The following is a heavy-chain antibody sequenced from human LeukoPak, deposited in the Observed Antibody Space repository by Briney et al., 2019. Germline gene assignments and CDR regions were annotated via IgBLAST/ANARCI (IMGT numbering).Heavy chain of an antibody. D-gene: IGHD6-19*01. CDR2: ISSSSYI. V-gene: IGHV3-21*01. Sequence: GGSLRLSCAASGFTFSSYSMNWVRQAPGKGLEWVSSISSSSYIYYADSVKGRFTIPRDNAKNSLYLQMNSLRAEDTAVYYCARDRYSPYSSGWDLFDYWGQGTLVTVSS. CDR1: GFTFSSYS. CDR3: ARDRYSPYSSGWDLFDY. J-gene: IGHJ4*02.